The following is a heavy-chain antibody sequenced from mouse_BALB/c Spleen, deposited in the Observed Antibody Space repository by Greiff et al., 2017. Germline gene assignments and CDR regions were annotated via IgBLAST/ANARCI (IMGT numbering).Heavy chain of an antibody. CDR1: GYSFTGYF. V-gene: IGHV1-20*02. CDR3: ARDDGYSYAMDY. J-gene: IGHJ4*01. CDR2: INPYNGDT. D-gene: IGHD2-3*01. Sequence: VQLQQSGPELVKPGASVKISCKASGYSFTGYFMNWVMQSHGKSLEWIGRINPYNGDTFYNQKFKGKATLTVDKSSSTAHMELRSLASEDSAVYYCARDDGYSYAMDYWGQGTSVTVSS.